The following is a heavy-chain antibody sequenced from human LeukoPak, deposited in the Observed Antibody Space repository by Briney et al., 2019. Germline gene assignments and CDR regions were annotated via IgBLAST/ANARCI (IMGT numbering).Heavy chain of an antibody. V-gene: IGHV4-39*07. Sequence: SETLSLTCTVSGGSISSSSYYWGWIRQPPGKGLEWIGSIYYSGSTYYNPSLKSRVTISVDTSKNQFSLKLSSVTAADTAVYYCARDPPRYSSGWPMAEDYWGQGTLVTVSS. CDR2: IYYSGST. D-gene: IGHD6-19*01. CDR1: GGSISSSSYY. CDR3: ARDPPRYSSGWPMAEDY. J-gene: IGHJ4*02.